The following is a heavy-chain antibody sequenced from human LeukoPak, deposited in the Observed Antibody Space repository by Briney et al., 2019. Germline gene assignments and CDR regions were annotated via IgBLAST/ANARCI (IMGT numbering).Heavy chain of an antibody. CDR2: ISAYNGNT. V-gene: IGHV1-18*01. D-gene: IGHD3-10*01. Sequence: ASVKVSCKASGYTFTSYGISWVRQAPGQGLEWMGWISAYNGNTNYAQKLQGRVTMTTDTSTSTAYMEPRSLRSDDTGVYYCARVDKESWFGELLPYYFDYWGQGTLVTVSS. CDR1: GYTFTSYG. J-gene: IGHJ4*02. CDR3: ARVDKESWFGELLPYYFDY.